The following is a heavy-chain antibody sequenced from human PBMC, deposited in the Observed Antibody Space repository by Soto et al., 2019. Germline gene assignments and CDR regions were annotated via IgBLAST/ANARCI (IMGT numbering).Heavy chain of an antibody. CDR3: AKSVNDFWSGFWGAFDS. CDR1: GFTFSSHA. J-gene: IGHJ4*02. D-gene: IGHD3-3*01. CDR2: ISGSDGRS. V-gene: IGHV3-23*01. Sequence: EVQLLESGGGLVQPGGSLRLSCAASGFTFSSHAMAWVRQAPGVGPEWVSAISGSDGRSFHADSVKGRLTISRDNTKNTVYLQMNSLRAEDTDLYYCAKSVNDFWSGFWGAFDSWCQGTLVTVSS.